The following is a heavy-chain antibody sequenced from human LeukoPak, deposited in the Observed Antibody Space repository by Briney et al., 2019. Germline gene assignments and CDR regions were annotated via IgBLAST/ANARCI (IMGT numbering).Heavy chain of an antibody. V-gene: IGHV4-4*07. D-gene: IGHD6-13*01. CDR3: ARGSTSSNFDP. J-gene: IGHJ5*02. CDR1: GGSISSYY. CDR2: IYTSGST. Sequence: SETLSLTCTVSGGSISSYYWSWIRQPAGKGLEWIGRIYTSGSTNYNPSLKSRVTMSVDTSKSQFSLKLSSVIAADTAVYYCARGSTSSNFDPWGQGTLVTVSS.